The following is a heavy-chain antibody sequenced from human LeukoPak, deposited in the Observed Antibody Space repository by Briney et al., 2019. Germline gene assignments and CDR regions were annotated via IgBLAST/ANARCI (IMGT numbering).Heavy chain of an antibody. V-gene: IGHV3-23*01. J-gene: IGHJ4*02. CDR2: ISGSGGST. D-gene: IGHD2-2*01. CDR3: AKFVVVPAAKDYFDY. Sequence: PGGSLRLSCAASGFTFSSYAISWVRQAPGKGLEWVSAISGSGGSTYYADSVKGRFTISRDNSKNTLYLQMNSLRAEDTAVYYCAKFVVVPAAKDYFDYWGQGTLVTVSS. CDR1: GFTFSSYA.